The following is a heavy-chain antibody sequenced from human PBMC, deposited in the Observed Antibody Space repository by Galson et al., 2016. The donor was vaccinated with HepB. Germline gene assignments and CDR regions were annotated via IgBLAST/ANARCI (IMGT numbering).Heavy chain of an antibody. CDR2: ISRKDGNK. D-gene: IGHD1-1*01. Sequence: QSGAEVKKPGESLKISCKASGYIFTSYDVSWVRQAPGQGLEWMAWISRKDGNKKYAQKFQGRVTMTTDTSTSTAYMELRNLTSDDTAVYYCARDRFWGVQRWFDPWGQGTLVTVSS. CDR1: GYIFTSYD. CDR3: ARDRFWGVQRWFDP. V-gene: IGHV1-18*01. J-gene: IGHJ5*02.